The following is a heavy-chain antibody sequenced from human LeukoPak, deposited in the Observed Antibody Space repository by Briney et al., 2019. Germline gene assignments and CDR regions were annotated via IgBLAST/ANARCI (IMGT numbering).Heavy chain of an antibody. CDR3: ARASYYFDSSGYYSVGYFDY. CDR1: GGSISGGGYY. J-gene: IGHJ4*02. D-gene: IGHD3-22*01. CDR2: IYYSGST. V-gene: IGHV4-31*03. Sequence: SETLSLTCTVSGGSISGGGYYWSWIRQHPGKGLEWIGYIYYSGSTYYNPSLKSRVTISVDTSKNQFSLKLTPVTAADTAVYYCARASYYFDSSGYYSVGYFDYWGQGTLVTVSS.